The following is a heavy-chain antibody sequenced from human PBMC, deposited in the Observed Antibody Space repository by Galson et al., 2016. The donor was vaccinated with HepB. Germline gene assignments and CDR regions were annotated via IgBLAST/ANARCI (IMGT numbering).Heavy chain of an antibody. V-gene: IGHV3-13*01. D-gene: IGHD3-22*01. CDR3: AGGTGWLMDL. Sequence: SLRLSCAASGFTFSIHDMHWVRQAPGKGLEWVSAIETAGDTYYPDSVKGRFTISRENAKKSLYLQMNSLRVEDTAVYYCAGGTGWLMDLWGQGTRLTVSS. CDR1: GFTFSIHD. J-gene: IGHJ4*02. CDR2: IETAGDT.